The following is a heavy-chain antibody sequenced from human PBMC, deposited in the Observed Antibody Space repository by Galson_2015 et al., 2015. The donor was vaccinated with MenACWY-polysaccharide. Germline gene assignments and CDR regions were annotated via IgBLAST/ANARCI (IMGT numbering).Heavy chain of an antibody. Sequence: SLRLSCAASGFTFSGHGMTWVRQSPRRGLEWVSTINNAATNTHYSDSVRGRFTISRDNSRNTLYLQMNSLRAEDTAIYYCSAWLWNQFDTWGQGIVVTVSS. CDR1: GFTFSGHG. V-gene: IGHV3-23*01. CDR2: INNAATNT. J-gene: IGHJ5*02. D-gene: IGHD2-21*01. CDR3: SAWLWNQFDT.